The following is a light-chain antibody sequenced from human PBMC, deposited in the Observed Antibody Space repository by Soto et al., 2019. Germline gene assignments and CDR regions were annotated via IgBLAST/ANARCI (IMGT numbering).Light chain of an antibody. CDR1: QKISHNF. J-gene: IGKJ2*01. V-gene: IGKV3-20*01. CDR2: GAS. CDR3: QQYGRSPFT. Sequence: ESVFNQSPVTLSLSPGESATISCRASQKISHNFVAWCQQKPGLAPRLLISGASTRASDIPDRFSGSGSGTDFRLTISRLEPEDFAVYLCQQYGRSPFTFGQGTKLQIK.